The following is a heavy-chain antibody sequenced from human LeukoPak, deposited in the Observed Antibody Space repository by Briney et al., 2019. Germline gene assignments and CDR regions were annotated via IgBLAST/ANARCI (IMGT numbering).Heavy chain of an antibody. CDR1: GGSFSGYY. V-gene: IGHV4-34*01. CDR2: INHSGST. CDR3: ARTPPLYYYGSGSGFDY. Sequence: SETLSLTCAVYGGSFSGYYWSWIRQPPGKGLEWIGEINHSGSTNYNPSLKSRVAISVDTFKNQFSLKLSSVTAADTAVYYCARTPPLYYYGSGSGFDYWGQGTLVTVSS. D-gene: IGHD3-10*01. J-gene: IGHJ4*02.